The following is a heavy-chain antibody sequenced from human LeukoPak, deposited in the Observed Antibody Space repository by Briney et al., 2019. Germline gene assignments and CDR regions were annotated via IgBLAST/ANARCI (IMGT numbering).Heavy chain of an antibody. CDR1: GGTYSSYA. J-gene: IGHJ5*02. D-gene: IGHD3-22*01. CDR2: IIPIFGTA. Sequence: SVKVSCKASGGTYSSYAISWVRQAPGQGLEWMGRIIPIFGTANYAQKFQGRVTITTDESTSTAYMELSSLRSEDTAVYYCATVFDSSGYGAGAFDPWGQGTLVTVSS. V-gene: IGHV1-69*05. CDR3: ATVFDSSGYGAGAFDP.